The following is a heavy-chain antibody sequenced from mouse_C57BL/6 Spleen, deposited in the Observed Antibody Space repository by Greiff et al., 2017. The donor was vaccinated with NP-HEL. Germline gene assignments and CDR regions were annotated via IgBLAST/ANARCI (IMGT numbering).Heavy chain of an antibody. Sequence: VQLKESGPGLVKPSQSLSLTCSVTGYSITSGYYWNWIRQFPGNKLEWMGYISYDGSNNYNPSLKNRISITRDTSKNQFFLKLNSVTTEDTATYYCARDWERDAMDYWGQGTSVTVSS. CDR1: GYSITSGYY. D-gene: IGHD4-1*01. CDR3: ARDWERDAMDY. CDR2: ISYDGSN. J-gene: IGHJ4*01. V-gene: IGHV3-6*01.